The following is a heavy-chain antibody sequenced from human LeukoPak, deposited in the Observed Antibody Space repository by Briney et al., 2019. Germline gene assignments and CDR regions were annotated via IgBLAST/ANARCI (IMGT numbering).Heavy chain of an antibody. CDR3: ARVMVRGSHWYMDV. J-gene: IGHJ6*03. D-gene: IGHD3-10*01. CDR2: IYYGGST. CDR1: GGSISSYY. Sequence: SETLSLTCTVSGGSISSYYWSWMRQPPGKGLECIGYIYYGGSTNYNPSLKSRVTISVDTSKNQFSLKLSSVTAADTAVYYCARVMVRGSHWYMDVWGKGTTVTVSS. V-gene: IGHV4-59*01.